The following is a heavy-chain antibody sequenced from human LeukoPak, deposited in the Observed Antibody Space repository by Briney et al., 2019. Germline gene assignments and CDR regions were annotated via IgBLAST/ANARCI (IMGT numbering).Heavy chain of an antibody. J-gene: IGHJ4*02. V-gene: IGHV1-46*01. CDR2: INPSGGST. CDR1: GYTFTSYY. CDR3: AGGRRITIFGVAAPPYYFDY. Sequence: ASVKVSCKASGYTFTSYYMHWVRQAPGQGLEWMGIINPSGGSTSYAQKFQGRVTMTRDTSTSTVYMELSSLRSEDTAVYYCAGGRRITIFGVAAPPYYFDYWGQGTLVTVSS. D-gene: IGHD3-3*01.